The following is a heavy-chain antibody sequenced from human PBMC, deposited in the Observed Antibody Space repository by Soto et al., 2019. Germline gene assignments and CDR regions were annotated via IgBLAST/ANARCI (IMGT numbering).Heavy chain of an antibody. CDR2: IYYSGST. J-gene: IGHJ4*02. CDR1: GGSISSYY. D-gene: IGHD2-2*01. Sequence: SETLSLTCTVSGGSISSYYWSWIRQPPGKGLEWIGYIYYSGSTNYNPSLKSRVTISVDTSKNQFSLKLSSVTAADTAVYYCARTRVVPAAQYYFDYWGQGTLVTVSS. CDR3: ARTRVVPAAQYYFDY. V-gene: IGHV4-59*08.